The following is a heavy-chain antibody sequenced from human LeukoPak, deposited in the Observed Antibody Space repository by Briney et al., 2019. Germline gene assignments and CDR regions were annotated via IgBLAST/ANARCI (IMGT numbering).Heavy chain of an antibody. CDR3: TQSLGSGNWIGNWFDP. CDR1: GGSISSSSHS. D-gene: IGHD1-1*01. CDR2: IYYTGRT. J-gene: IGHJ5*02. V-gene: IGHV4-39*01. Sequence: PSETLSLTCTVSGGSISSSSHSWVWIRQPPGKGLEWTGTIYYTGRTYYNPSLESRLTISVDTSKNQFSLKLTSVTAADTAIYYCTQSLGSGNWIGNWFDPWGQGTLVTVSS.